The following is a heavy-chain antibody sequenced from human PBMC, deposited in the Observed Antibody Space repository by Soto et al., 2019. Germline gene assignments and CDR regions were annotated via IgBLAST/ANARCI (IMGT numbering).Heavy chain of an antibody. V-gene: IGHV1-69*01. Sequence: QVQLVQSGAEVRKPGSSVRVSCKASGGRFGTYAFNWVRQAPGQGLEWLGGIITFFGAAMYAQKFQGRVTITADEFTTTAYMELSGLRSEDTAVYYCARGGKERFRGSGMDVWGQGTTVTVSS. CDR1: GGRFGTYA. D-gene: IGHD1-1*01. J-gene: IGHJ6*02. CDR3: ARGGKERFRGSGMDV. CDR2: IITFFGAA.